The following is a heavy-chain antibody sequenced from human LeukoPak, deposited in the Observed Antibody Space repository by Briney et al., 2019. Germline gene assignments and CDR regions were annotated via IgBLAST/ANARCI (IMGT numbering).Heavy chain of an antibody. V-gene: IGHV3-21*01. CDR3: AREGGYQYYYAMDV. J-gene: IGHJ6*02. CDR1: GFTFGDYA. Sequence: GGSLRLSCTASGFTFGDYAMSWVRQAPGMGLEWVSSISSSSSYIFYADSVKGRFTISRDNAKNSLYLQMSSLRAEDAAVYYCAREGGYQYYYAMDVWGQGTTVTVSS. D-gene: IGHD3-16*01. CDR2: ISSSSSYI.